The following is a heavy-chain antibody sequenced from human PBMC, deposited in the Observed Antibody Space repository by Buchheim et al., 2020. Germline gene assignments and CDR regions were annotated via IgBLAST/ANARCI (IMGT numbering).Heavy chain of an antibody. J-gene: IGHJ6*03. CDR1: GGSVSSGSYY. CDR2: IWYNGIT. Sequence: QVQLQESGPGLVKPSETLSLTCSVSGGSVSSGSYYWTWIRQSPGKGLEWIGFIWYNGITKYNPSLRSRVTISVDTSTDQFSLKLTSVTAEDTAVYYCARENAYYYYMDVWGKGTT. CDR3: ARENAYYYYMDV. V-gene: IGHV4-61*01.